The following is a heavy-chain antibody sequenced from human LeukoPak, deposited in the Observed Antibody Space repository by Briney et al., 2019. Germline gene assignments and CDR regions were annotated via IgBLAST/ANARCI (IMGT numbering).Heavy chain of an antibody. CDR1: GYSISSGYY. V-gene: IGHV4-38-2*02. CDR3: ARGRLTYYYGSGSFIDY. Sequence: SETLSLTCTVSGYSISSGYYWGWIRQPPGKGLEWIGSIYHSGSTYYNPSLKSRVTISVDTSKNQFSLKLSSVTAADTAVYYCARGRLTYYYGSGSFIDYWGQGTLVTVSS. CDR2: IYHSGST. D-gene: IGHD3-10*01. J-gene: IGHJ4*02.